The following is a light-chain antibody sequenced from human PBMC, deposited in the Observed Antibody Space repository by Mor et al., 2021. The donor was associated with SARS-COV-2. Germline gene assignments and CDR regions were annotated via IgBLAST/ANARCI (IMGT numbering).Light chain of an antibody. CDR2: RGT. V-gene: IGLV3-25*03. CDR3: QSTDRSGSFEI. CDR1: GLPNQF. J-gene: IGLJ2*01. Sequence: GLPNQFVHWYQHKAGQAPVLVIYRGTVRPTGIPDRFSGATSGTIVTLTIRGVQADDEADYYCQSTDRSGSFEIFGGGTK.